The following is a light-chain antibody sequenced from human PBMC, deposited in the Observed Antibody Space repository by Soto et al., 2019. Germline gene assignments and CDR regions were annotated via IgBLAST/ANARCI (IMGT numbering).Light chain of an antibody. V-gene: IGKV3-11*01. CDR2: DAS. CDR3: QQRNNWPPT. J-gene: IGKJ5*01. Sequence: LTQSPATLSVSVGERGTLACRASQSVSIYLAWYQQKPGQAPKLLIYDASNRATGVPARFSGSGSGTDFTLTISSLEPEDFAAYYCQQRNNWPPTFGQGTRLDIK. CDR1: QSVSIY.